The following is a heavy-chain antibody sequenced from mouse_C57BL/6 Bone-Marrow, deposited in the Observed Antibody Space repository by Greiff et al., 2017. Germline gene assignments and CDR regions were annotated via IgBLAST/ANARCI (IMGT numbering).Heavy chain of an antibody. V-gene: IGHV1-81*01. CDR2: IYPRSGNT. D-gene: IGHD1-1*01. CDR3: ARDYYYGSSYGFAY. CDR1: GYTFTSYG. J-gene: IGHJ3*01. Sequence: VQLKESGAELARPGASVKLSCKASGYTFTSYGISWVKQRTGQGLEWIGEIYPRSGNTYYNEKFKGKATLTADKSSSTAYMELRSLTSEDSAVYFCARDYYYGSSYGFAYWGQGTLVTVSA.